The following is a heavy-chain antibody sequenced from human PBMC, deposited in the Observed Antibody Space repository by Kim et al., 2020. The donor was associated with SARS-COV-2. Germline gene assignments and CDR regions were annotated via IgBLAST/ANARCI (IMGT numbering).Heavy chain of an antibody. CDR3: AKDSRGYSGYHEC. D-gene: IGHD5-12*01. Sequence: WGSLRLSCVASGFTFSDYTMRWVRQAPGKGLQWVSTIHGGGDKTFYADSVKGRFTISRDNSKNTLYLQMNSLRVDDTAVYFCAKDSRGYSGYHECWGQGT. V-gene: IGHV3-23*01. CDR2: IHGGGDKT. J-gene: IGHJ4*02. CDR1: GFTFSDYT.